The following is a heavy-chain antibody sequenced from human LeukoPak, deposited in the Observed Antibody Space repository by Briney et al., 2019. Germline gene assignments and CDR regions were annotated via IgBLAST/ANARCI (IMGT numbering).Heavy chain of an antibody. J-gene: IGHJ4*02. CDR1: GFTFSSYE. CDR3: ARVAGGGYNLFDY. CDR2: ISSSGSTI. D-gene: IGHD5-24*01. Sequence: PGGSLRLSCAASGFTFSSYEMNWVRQAPGKGLEWVSYISSSGSTIYYADPVKGRFTISRDNAKNSLYLQMNSLRAEDTAVYYCARVAGGGYNLFDYWGQGTLVTVSS. V-gene: IGHV3-48*03.